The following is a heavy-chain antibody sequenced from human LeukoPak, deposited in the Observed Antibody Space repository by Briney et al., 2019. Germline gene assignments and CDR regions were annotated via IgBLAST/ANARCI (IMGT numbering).Heavy chain of an antibody. CDR1: GDTFSSYA. V-gene: IGHV1-69*04. CDR2: IIPILGIA. CDR3: ARGKKTYGGWFDP. Sequence: SVRVSCKASGDTFSSYAISWVRQAPGQGLEWMGRIIPILGIANHAQKFQGRVTITADKSTSTAYMELSSLRSEDTAVYYCARGKKTYGGWFDPWGQGTLVTVSS. D-gene: IGHD2-21*01. J-gene: IGHJ5*02.